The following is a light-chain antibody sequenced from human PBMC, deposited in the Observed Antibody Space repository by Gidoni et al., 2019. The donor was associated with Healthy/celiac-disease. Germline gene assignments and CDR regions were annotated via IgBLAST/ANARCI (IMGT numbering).Light chain of an antibody. CDR3: SSYTSSSTPVV. Sequence: QSALTQPASVSGSPGQALTISCTGTSIDVGGYNYVSWYQQHPGKAPKLMIYEVSNRPSGVSNPFSGSKSGNTASLTISGLQAEDDADYYCSSYTSSSTPVVFGGGTKLT. J-gene: IGLJ2*01. CDR2: EVS. V-gene: IGLV2-14*01. CDR1: SIDVGGYNY.